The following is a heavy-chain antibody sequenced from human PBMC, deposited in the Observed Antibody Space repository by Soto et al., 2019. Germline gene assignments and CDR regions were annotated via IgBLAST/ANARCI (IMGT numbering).Heavy chain of an antibody. CDR3: ARRSYYDILTGYYSYYYYMDV. CDR2: IYYSGST. Sequence: PSETLSLTCTVSGGSISSYYWSWIRQPPGKGLEWIGYIYYSGSTNYNPSLKSRVTISVDTSKNQFSLKLSSVTAADTAVYYCARRSYYDILTGYYSYYYYMDVWGKGTTVTVS. CDR1: GGSISSYY. D-gene: IGHD3-9*01. J-gene: IGHJ6*03. V-gene: IGHV4-59*08.